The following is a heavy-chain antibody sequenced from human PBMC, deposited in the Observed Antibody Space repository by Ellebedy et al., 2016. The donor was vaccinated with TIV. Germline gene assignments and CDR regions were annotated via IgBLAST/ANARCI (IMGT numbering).Heavy chain of an antibody. CDR1: GLTFTRYG. V-gene: IGHV3-21*01. J-gene: IGHJ4*02. CDR2: ISANGGLT. D-gene: IGHD4-17*01. Sequence: GGSLRLXXEASGLTFTRYGVHWVRQAPGKGLEWVSGISANGGLTYYAVSVKGRFIISRDNAKSSLYLQMNSLRAEDTAVYYCARVETVPYGDSPFHYYFDYWGQGSLVTVSS. CDR3: ARVETVPYGDSPFHYYFDY.